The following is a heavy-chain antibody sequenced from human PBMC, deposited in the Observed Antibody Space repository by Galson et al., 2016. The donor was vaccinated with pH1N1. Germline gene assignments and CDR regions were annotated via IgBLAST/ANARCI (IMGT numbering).Heavy chain of an antibody. CDR1: GYTFTDYD. CDR2: MNPNNDNT. V-gene: IGHV1-8*01. CDR3: ARGGYCSGGSCYDVFDY. J-gene: IGHJ4*02. D-gene: IGHD2-15*01. Sequence: SVKVSCKASGYTFTDYDINWVRQGTGQGLEWMVWMNPNNDNTGYAQKFQGRVTMTRNTSISTAYMELSSLRSEDTAVYYCARGGYCSGGSCYDVFDYWGQGTLVTVS.